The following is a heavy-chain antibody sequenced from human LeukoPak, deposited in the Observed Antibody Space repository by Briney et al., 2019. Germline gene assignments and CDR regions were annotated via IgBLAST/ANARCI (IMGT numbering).Heavy chain of an antibody. CDR1: GGSISSYY. J-gene: IGHJ6*02. Sequence: SETLSLTCTVSGGSISSYYWSWIRQPPGKGLEWIGYIYYGGSTNYNPSLKSRVTISVDTSKNQFSLKLSSVTAADTAVYYCARSYGSGAGHYYYYGMDVWGQGTTVTVSS. D-gene: IGHD3-10*01. CDR3: ARSYGSGAGHYYYYGMDV. V-gene: IGHV4-59*01. CDR2: IYYGGST.